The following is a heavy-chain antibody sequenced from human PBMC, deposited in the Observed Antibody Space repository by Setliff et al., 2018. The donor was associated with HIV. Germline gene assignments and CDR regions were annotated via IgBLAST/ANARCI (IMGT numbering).Heavy chain of an antibody. Sequence: PSETLSLTCAASGYSISSGHYWGWIRQPPGKGLEWIGSIYHSGTTYDNPSLKSRVTISVDTSKNQFSLKLSSVTAADTAVYYCARHGAYEAYYDYMDVWGKGTTVTVSS. CDR2: IYHSGTT. CDR3: ARHGAYEAYYDYMDV. CDR1: GYSISSGHY. D-gene: IGHD5-12*01. J-gene: IGHJ6*03. V-gene: IGHV4-38-2*01.